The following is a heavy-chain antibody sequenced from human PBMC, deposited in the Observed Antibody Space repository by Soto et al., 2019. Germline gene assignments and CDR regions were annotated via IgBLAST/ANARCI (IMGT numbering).Heavy chain of an antibody. CDR1: GFTLSGYA. J-gene: IGHJ4*02. D-gene: IGHD1-26*01. V-gene: IGHV3-23*01. CDR2: ISGSGGST. Sequence: GGALRLSCAASGFTLSGYAMTWVRQAPGKRLEWVSAISGSGGSTYYADSVKGRFTISRDNSKNTVYLHVNTLRDEDTAVYYCARGGAMGVDYWGQGTLVTVSS. CDR3: ARGGAMGVDY.